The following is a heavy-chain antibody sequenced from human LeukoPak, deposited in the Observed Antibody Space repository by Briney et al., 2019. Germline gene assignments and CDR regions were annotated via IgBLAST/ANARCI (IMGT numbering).Heavy chain of an antibody. CDR1: GFTFSSYS. V-gene: IGHV3-23*01. CDR2: ISDSGGYT. Sequence: GGSLRLSCAASGFTFSSYSMSWVRQAPGKGLEWVSSISDSGGYTFYADSVKGRFTISRDNSKNTVYLQMNSLRAEDTAVYYCAKGGSYRSQPYFDYWGQGTPVTVSS. J-gene: IGHJ4*02. CDR3: AKGGSYRSQPYFDY. D-gene: IGHD3-16*02.